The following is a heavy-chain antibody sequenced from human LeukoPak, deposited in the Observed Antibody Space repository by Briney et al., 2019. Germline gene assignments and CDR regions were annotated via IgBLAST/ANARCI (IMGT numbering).Heavy chain of an antibody. V-gene: IGHV4-59*01. CDR1: GGSISSYY. CDR3: ARGGDYDSSGYYYVHAFDI. D-gene: IGHD3-22*01. Sequence: SETLSLTCTVSGGSISSYYWSWIRQPPGKGLDWIGYIYHSGSTQYSPSLKSRVTISVDTSKNQFSLKLSSVTAADTAMYYCARGGDYDSSGYYYVHAFDIWGQGTMVTVSS. CDR2: IYHSGST. J-gene: IGHJ3*02.